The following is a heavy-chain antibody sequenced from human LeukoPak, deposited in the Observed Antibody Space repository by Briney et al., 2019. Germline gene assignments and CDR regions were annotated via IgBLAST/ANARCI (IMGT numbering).Heavy chain of an antibody. CDR3: ARVMQSVVPAALDY. D-gene: IGHD2-2*01. CDR1: GFTFSSYA. Sequence: GGSLRLSCAASGFTFSSYAMHWVRQAPGKGLEYVSAISSNGGSTYYANSVKGRFTISRDNSKNTLYLQMGSLRAEDMAVYYCARVMQSVVPAALDYWGQGTLVTVSS. CDR2: ISSNGGST. J-gene: IGHJ4*02. V-gene: IGHV3-64*01.